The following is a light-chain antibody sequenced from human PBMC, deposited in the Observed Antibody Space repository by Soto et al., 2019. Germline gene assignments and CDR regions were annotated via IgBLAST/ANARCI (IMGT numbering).Light chain of an antibody. CDR2: GAS. Sequence: IVMTQSRTTLSVSPGPRATLSCRASQSVSSNLAWYQQKPGQAPRIIIYGASTRATGIPARFSGSGYGTEFNLTISSLQSEDFAVYYCQQYNNWPFTFGPGTKVDIK. CDR1: QSVSSN. V-gene: IGKV3-15*01. CDR3: QQYNNWPFT. J-gene: IGKJ3*01.